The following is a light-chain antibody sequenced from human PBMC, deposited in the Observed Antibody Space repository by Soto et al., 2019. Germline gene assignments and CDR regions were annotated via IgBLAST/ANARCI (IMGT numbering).Light chain of an antibody. V-gene: IGLV2-14*03. Sequence: QSALPQPASVSVSPGQSITISCTGTSSDVGGYNYVSWYQHHPGKAPKLMIYDVSNRPSGVSNRFSGSKSGNTASLTISGLQPEDEADYYCCSYTTSNTRQIVFGTGTKVTVL. CDR2: DVS. CDR1: SSDVGGYNY. CDR3: CSYTTSNTRQIV. J-gene: IGLJ1*01.